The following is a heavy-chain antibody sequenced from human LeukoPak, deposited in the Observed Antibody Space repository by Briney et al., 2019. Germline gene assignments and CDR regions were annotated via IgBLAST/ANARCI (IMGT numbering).Heavy chain of an antibody. D-gene: IGHD2-21*01. J-gene: IGHJ4*02. Sequence: GGSLRLSCTDSAFTFSGYWMRWVRQAPGKGLEWVDNIKQDESEKYYVDSVRGRFTISRDNAKNSLYLQMNSLRAEDTAVYYCARGPSYCGNNCYYYFDSWGQGTLVTASS. CDR1: AFTFSGYW. CDR2: IKQDESEK. V-gene: IGHV3-7*01. CDR3: ARGPSYCGNNCYYYFDS.